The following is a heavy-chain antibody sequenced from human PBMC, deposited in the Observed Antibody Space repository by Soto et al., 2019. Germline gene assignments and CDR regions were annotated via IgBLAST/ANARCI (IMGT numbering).Heavy chain of an antibody. D-gene: IGHD6-19*01. CDR1: GFTFSSYA. J-gene: IGHJ6*02. V-gene: IGHV3-23*01. CDR3: AKVGAVAGPLYYYYGMDV. CDR2: ISGSGGST. Sequence: VGSLRLSCAASGFTFSSYAMSWVRQAPGKGLEWVSAISGSGGSTYYADSVKGRFTISRDNSKNTLYLQMNSLRAEDTAVYYCAKVGAVAGPLYYYYGMDVWGQGTTVTVSS.